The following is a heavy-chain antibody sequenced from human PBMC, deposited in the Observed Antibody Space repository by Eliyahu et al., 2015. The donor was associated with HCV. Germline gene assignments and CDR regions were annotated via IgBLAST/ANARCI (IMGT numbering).Heavy chain of an antibody. Sequence: SGFTFSSYTMNWVRQAPGKGLEWVSSISSSSTYIYYADSVKGRFTISRDNAKNSLYLQMNSLRAEDTAVYYCERDGTDCGGGLCDKETDWGQGTLVTVSS. J-gene: IGHJ4*02. CDR3: ERDGTDCGGGLCDKETD. V-gene: IGHV3-21*01. CDR1: GFTFSSYT. CDR2: ISSSSTYI. D-gene: IGHD2-21*01.